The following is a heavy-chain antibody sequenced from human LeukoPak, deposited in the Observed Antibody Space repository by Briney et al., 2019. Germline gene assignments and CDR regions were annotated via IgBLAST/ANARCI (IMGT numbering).Heavy chain of an antibody. J-gene: IGHJ4*02. CDR3: ARVGGYFDWLGDFDY. D-gene: IGHD3-9*01. V-gene: IGHV1-46*01. Sequence: ASVKVSCKASGYTFTSYYMHWVRQAPGQGLEWMGIINPSDGSTSYAQKFQGRVTMTRDTSTSTVYMELSSLRSEDTAVYYCARVGGYFDWLGDFDYWGQGTLVTVSS. CDR2: INPSDGST. CDR1: GYTFTSYY.